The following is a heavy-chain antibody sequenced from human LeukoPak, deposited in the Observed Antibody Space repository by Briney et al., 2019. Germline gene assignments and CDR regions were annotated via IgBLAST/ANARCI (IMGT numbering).Heavy chain of an antibody. V-gene: IGHV1-2*02. D-gene: IGHD4-17*01. J-gene: IGHJ4*02. CDR1: GYTFTGYY. CDR3: ARDRGPIYGDSPFDY. CDR2: INPNSGGT. Sequence: GASVKVSCKASGYTFTGYYMHWVRQAPRQGLEWMGWINPNSGGTNYAQKFQGRVTMTRDTSISTAYMELSRLRSDDTAVYYCARDRGPIYGDSPFDYWGQGTLVTVSS.